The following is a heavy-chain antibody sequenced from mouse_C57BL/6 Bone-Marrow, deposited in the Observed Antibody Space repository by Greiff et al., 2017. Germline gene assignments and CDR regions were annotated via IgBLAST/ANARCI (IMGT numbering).Heavy chain of an antibody. CDR1: GFTFSDYY. J-gene: IGHJ2*01. CDR2: INYDGSST. CDR3: AREGYYFDY. Sequence: EVQRVESEGGLVQPGSSMKLSCTASGFTFSDYYMAWVRQVPEKGLEWVANINYDGSSTYYLDSLKSRFIISRDNAKNILYLQMSSLKSEDTATYYCAREGYYFDYWGQGTTLTVSS. V-gene: IGHV5-16*01.